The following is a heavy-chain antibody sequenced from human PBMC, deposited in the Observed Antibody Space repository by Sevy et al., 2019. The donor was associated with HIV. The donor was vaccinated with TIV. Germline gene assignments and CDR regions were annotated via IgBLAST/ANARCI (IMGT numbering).Heavy chain of an antibody. CDR1: GFTFDSQA. Sequence: GGSLRLSCAASGFTFDSQAMNWVRRSPVKGLEWVSSVSSSSTFIAYAHSVKGRFTISRDNAENALYLQMNSLRAEDTAVYYCAIEGGSYYYYYALDIWGQGTTVTVSS. V-gene: IGHV3-21*01. CDR2: VSSSSTFI. D-gene: IGHD3-16*01. J-gene: IGHJ6*02. CDR3: AIEGGSYYYYYALDI.